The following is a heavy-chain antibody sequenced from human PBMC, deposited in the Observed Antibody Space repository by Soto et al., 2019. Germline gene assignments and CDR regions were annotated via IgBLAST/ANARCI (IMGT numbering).Heavy chain of an antibody. CDR3: ARDRHGYDYVWGSYRSYGMDV. Sequence: SETLSLTCTVSGGSISSYYWSWIRQPPGKGLEWIGYIYYSGSTNYNPSLKSRVTISVDTSKNQFSLKLSSVTAADTAVYYCARDRHGYDYVWGSYRSYGMDVWGQGTTVTVSS. J-gene: IGHJ6*02. V-gene: IGHV4-59*01. D-gene: IGHD3-16*02. CDR1: GGSISSYY. CDR2: IYYSGST.